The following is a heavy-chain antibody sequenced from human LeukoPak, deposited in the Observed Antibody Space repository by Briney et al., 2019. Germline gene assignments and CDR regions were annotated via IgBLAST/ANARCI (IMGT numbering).Heavy chain of an antibody. V-gene: IGHV4-39*01. Sequence: SETLSLTCTVSGGSISSSSYYWGWIRQPPGKGLEWIGCIYYSGSTYYNPSLKSRVTISVDTSKNQFSLKLSSVTAAGTAVYYCAARADIVVVTALDDYWGQGTLVTVSS. J-gene: IGHJ4*02. CDR1: GGSISSSSYY. CDR3: AARADIVVVTALDDY. D-gene: IGHD2-21*02. CDR2: IYYSGST.